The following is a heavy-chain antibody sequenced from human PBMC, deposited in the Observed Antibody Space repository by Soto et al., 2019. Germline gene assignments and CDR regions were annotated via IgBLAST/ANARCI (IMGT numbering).Heavy chain of an antibody. CDR3: AKGVRSYYYYGMDV. J-gene: IGHJ6*02. CDR2: ISGSGGST. Sequence: GGSLRLSCAASGFTFSSYAMTWVRQAPGKGLEWVSGISGSGGSTYYADSVKGRFTISRDNSKNTMYLQMNSLRAEDTAVYYCAKGVRSYYYYGMDVWGQGTTVTVSS. V-gene: IGHV3-23*01. CDR1: GFTFSSYA. D-gene: IGHD3-22*01.